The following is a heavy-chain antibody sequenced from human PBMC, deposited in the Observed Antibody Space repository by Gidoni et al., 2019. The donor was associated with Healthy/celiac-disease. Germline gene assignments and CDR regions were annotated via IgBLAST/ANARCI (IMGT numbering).Heavy chain of an antibody. CDR1: GFTFSSYG. D-gene: IGHD6-6*01. V-gene: IGHV3-30*18. CDR3: AKERLEYSSSVPFDY. CDR2: ISYDGSNK. Sequence: QVQLVESGGGVVQPGRSLRLSCAASGFTFSSYGMHWVRQAPGKGLEWVAVISYDGSNKYYADSVKGRLTISRDNSKNTLYLQMNSLRAEDTAVYYCAKERLEYSSSVPFDYWGQGTLVTVSS. J-gene: IGHJ4*02.